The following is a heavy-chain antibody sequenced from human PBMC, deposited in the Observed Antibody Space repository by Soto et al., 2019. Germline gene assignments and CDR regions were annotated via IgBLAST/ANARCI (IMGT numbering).Heavy chain of an antibody. CDR2: IKSKTDGGTT. CDR1: GFTFSNAW. D-gene: IGHD3-22*01. CDR3: TTDPIDSSGYFDY. V-gene: IGHV3-15*01. J-gene: IGHJ4*02. Sequence: GGSLRLSCAASGFTFSNAWMSWVRQAPGKGLEWVGRIKSKTDGGTTDYAAPVKGRFTISRDDSKNTLYLQMNSLKTEDTAVYYWTTDPIDSSGYFDYWGQGTLVTVSS.